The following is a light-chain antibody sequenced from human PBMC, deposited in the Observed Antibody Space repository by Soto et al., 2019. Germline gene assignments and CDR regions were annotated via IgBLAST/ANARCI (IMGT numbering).Light chain of an antibody. Sequence: QSALTQPASVSGSPGQSITISCTGTNRDVGGYNYVSWYQQHPGRAPKVMIYEVTKRPAGASIRFSGSKSGNTASLSISGLQSEDEADYYCSSFTSSKTWVFGGGTKLTVL. CDR2: EVT. V-gene: IGLV2-14*01. J-gene: IGLJ3*02. CDR3: SSFTSSKTWV. CDR1: NRDVGGYNY.